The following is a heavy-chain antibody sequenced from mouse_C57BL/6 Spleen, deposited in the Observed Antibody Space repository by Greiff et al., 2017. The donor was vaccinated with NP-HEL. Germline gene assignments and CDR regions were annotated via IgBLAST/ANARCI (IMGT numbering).Heavy chain of an antibody. Sequence: EVMLVESGGGLVKPGGSLKLSCAASGFTFSSYAMSWVRQTPEKRLEWVATISDGGSYTYYPDNVKGRFTISRDNAKNNLYLQMSHLKSEDTAMYYCARDERGKLWPLDYWGQGTTLTVSS. J-gene: IGHJ2*01. CDR1: GFTFSSYA. CDR3: ARDERGKLWPLDY. D-gene: IGHD1-1*02. CDR2: ISDGGSYT. V-gene: IGHV5-4*01.